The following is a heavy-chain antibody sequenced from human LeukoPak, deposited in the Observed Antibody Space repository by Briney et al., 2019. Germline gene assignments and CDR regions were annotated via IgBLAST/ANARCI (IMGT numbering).Heavy chain of an antibody. CDR3: ATRGDYYDSSGFQH. Sequence: PGGSLRLSCAASGFTFSSYGMHWVRQAPGKGLEWVAVIWYDGSNKYYADSVKGRFTISRDNSKNTLYLQMNSLRAEDTAVYYCATRGDYYDSSGFQHWGQGTLATVSS. V-gene: IGHV3-33*01. CDR1: GFTFSSYG. D-gene: IGHD3-22*01. CDR2: IWYDGSNK. J-gene: IGHJ1*01.